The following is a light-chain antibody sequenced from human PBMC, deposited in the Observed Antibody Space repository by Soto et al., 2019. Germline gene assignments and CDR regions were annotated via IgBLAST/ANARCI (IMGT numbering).Light chain of an antibody. CDR2: GAS. Sequence: EIVMTHSPATLSVSPGDGATLSCRASQSVDSNLAWYQQKPGQTPRLLIYGASTRPTGIPARFSGSGAGTECTLTIISLQSEDSAVYSCQQYNDWPRTFGGGTKVEIK. J-gene: IGKJ4*01. CDR3: QQYNDWPRT. CDR1: QSVDSN. V-gene: IGKV3D-15*01.